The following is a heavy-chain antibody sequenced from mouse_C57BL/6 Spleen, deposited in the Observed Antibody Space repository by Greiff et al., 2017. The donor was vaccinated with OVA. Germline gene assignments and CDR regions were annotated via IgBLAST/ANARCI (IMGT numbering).Heavy chain of an antibody. V-gene: IGHV6-6*01. D-gene: IGHD2-4*01. CDR2: IRNKANNHAT. CDR3: TRRRGYDYDGGDYFDY. CDR1: GFTFSDAW. Sequence: EVQLQQSGGGLVQPGGSMKLSCAASGFTFSDAWMDWVRQSPEKGLEWVAEIRNKANNHATYYAESVKGRFTISRDDSKSSVYLQMNSLRAEDTGIYYCTRRRGYDYDGGDYFDYWGQGTTLTVSS. J-gene: IGHJ2*01.